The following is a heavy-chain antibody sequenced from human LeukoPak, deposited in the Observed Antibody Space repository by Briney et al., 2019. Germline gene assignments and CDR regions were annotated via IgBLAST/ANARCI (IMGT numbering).Heavy chain of an antibody. CDR1: GFTFSDYY. J-gene: IGHJ4*02. V-gene: IGHV3-11*01. CDR3: ARFGRGYSYGSDY. Sequence: GGSLRLSCAASGFTFSDYYMSWIRQAPGKGLEWVSHISSNGNTIYYADSVKGRFTISRDNAKNSLYVQMDSLRAEDTAVYYCARFGRGYSYGSDYWGQGTLVTVSS. D-gene: IGHD5-18*01. CDR2: ISSNGNTI.